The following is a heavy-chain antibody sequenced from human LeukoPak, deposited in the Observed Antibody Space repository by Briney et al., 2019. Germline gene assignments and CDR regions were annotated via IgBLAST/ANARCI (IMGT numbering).Heavy chain of an antibody. CDR3: ARDHQLGMDV. V-gene: IGHV3-74*01. D-gene: IGHD2-2*01. CDR1: GFTFSFYR. Sequence: GGSLRLSCAASGFTFSFYRMYWVRQAPGKRLVWVSRIDRDGSTTTYADSVRGRLTVSRDNAKSTLYLQMDSLSAEDTALYYCARDHQLGMDVWGQGTTVTVSS. J-gene: IGHJ6*02. CDR2: IDRDGSTT.